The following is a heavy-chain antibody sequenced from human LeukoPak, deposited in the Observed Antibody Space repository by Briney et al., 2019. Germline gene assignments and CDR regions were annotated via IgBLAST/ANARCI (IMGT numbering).Heavy chain of an antibody. CDR1: GYTFSSHD. CDR3: ARSSGPGSWTLHANDY. CDR2: MNPNSSNT. Sequence: ASVKVSCKASGYTFSSHDINWVRQATGQGLEWMGWMNPNSSNTVYAQKFQGRLTMTRNTAINTAYMELRSLRSEDTAVYYCARSSGPGSWTLHANDYWGQGTLVTVSS. J-gene: IGHJ4*02. D-gene: IGHD3-10*01. V-gene: IGHV1-8*01.